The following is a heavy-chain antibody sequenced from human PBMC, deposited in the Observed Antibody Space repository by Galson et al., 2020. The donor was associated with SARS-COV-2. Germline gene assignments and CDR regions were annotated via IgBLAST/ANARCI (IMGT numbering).Heavy chain of an antibody. Sequence: SETLSLTCTVSGGSISSSSYYWGWIRQPPGKGLAWIGSLYYSGSTYYTPSLKSRVTISVDTSKNQFSLKLSSVTAADTAVYYWARHWEHYYDSSGYFGIHYYYYMDVWGKGTTVTISS. V-gene: IGHV4-39*01. CDR2: LYYSGST. CDR3: ARHWEHYYDSSGYFGIHYYYYMDV. D-gene: IGHD3-22*01. CDR1: GGSISSSSYY. J-gene: IGHJ6*03.